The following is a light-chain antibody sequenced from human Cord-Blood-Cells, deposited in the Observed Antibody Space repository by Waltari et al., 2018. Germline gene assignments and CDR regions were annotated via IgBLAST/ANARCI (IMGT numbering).Light chain of an antibody. Sequence: EIVLTQSPATLSLSPGERATLSCRASQSVSSYLAWYQQKPGQAPRLHIYDASNRATCIPARFSGSASGTDVTLTISSLEPEDFAVYYCQQRSNWPPWTFGQGTKVEIK. CDR1: QSVSSY. J-gene: IGKJ1*01. V-gene: IGKV3-11*01. CDR3: QQRSNWPPWT. CDR2: DAS.